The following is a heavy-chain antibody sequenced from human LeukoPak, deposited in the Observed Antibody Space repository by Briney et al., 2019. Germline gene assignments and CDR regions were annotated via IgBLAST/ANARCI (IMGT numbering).Heavy chain of an antibody. V-gene: IGHV4-39*07. Sequence: RSSETLSLTCTVSGGSISSSTYYWGWIRQPPGKGLEWIGSIYYSGSTYYNPSLKSRVTISVDTSKNQFSLKETSMTAADTGVYYCTRSLPGAVAAADFWGQGTLVTVSS. D-gene: IGHD6-13*01. J-gene: IGHJ4*02. CDR3: TRSLPGAVAAADF. CDR2: IYYSGST. CDR1: GGSISSSTYY.